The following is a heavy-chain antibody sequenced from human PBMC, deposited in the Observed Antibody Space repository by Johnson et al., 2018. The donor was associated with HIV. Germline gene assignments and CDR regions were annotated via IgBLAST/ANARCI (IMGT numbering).Heavy chain of an antibody. V-gene: IGHV3-30*18. CDR3: AKGGGEWERWCAFDI. J-gene: IGHJ3*02. CDR1: GFTFSTYG. Sequence: VQLLESGGGVVQPGRSLRLSCVASGFTFSTYGMHWARQAPGKGLEWVAVISYDGSNKYYADSVKGRFTISRDNSKNTLYMQMNSLRAEDTAVYYCAKGGGEWERWCAFDIWGQGTMVTVSS. CDR2: ISYDGSNK. D-gene: IGHD1-26*01.